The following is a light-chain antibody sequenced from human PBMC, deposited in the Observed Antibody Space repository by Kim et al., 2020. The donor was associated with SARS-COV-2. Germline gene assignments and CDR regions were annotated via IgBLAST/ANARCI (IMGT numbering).Light chain of an antibody. V-gene: IGLV3-1*01. CDR3: RGWESSTAVL. CDR2: QDS. J-gene: IGLJ2*01. Sequence: VPPGQPPTTTCLEDKWGDKIPSCNQQRPGQPPVLVFYQDSSRPPGIPGRFSASNPGNTATLPTGGTQAMDEADYSCRGWESSTAVLFGEGTQLTV. CDR1: KWGDKI.